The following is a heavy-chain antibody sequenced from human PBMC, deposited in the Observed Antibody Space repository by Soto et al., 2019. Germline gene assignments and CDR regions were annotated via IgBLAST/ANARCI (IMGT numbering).Heavy chain of an antibody. CDR3: ARDNDRPQLGGNYYYILDV. V-gene: IGHV1-69*12. CDR1: GGTFRTAA. CDR2: IMPVFRTP. D-gene: IGHD2-8*01. J-gene: IGHJ6*02. Sequence: QVQLEQSGAEVKKPGSSVRVSCKASGGTFRTAAVSWVRQAPGQGLEWMGGIMPVFRTPDYAQKFQGRVTINADDSTSTAYMELSGLRSDDTAVYYSARDNDRPQLGGNYYYILDVWGQGTTITVSS.